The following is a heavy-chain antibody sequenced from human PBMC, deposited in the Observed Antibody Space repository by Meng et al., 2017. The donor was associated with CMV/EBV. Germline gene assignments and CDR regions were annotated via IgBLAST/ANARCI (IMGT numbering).Heavy chain of an antibody. D-gene: IGHD1-26*01. CDR2: INPSGGST. V-gene: IGHV1-46*01. CDR3: AREPLRGWELPGSDY. J-gene: IGHJ4*02. Sequence: ASVKVSCKASGYTFTSYYMHWVRQAPGQGLEWMGIINPSGGSTSYAQKLQGRVTMTRDTSTSTVYMELSSLRSEDTAVYYCAREPLRGWELPGSDYWGQGTLVTVSS. CDR1: GYTFTSYY.